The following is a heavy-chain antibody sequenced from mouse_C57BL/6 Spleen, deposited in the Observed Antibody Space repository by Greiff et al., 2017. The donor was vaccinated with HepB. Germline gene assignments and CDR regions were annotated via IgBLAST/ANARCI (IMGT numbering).Heavy chain of an antibody. CDR1: GYTFTSYW. D-gene: IGHD1-1*01. J-gene: IGHJ2*01. CDR2: IDPSDSYT. V-gene: IGHV1-50*01. Sequence: QVQLQQPGAELVKPGASVKLSCKASGYTFTSYWMQWVKQRPGQGLEWIGEIDPSDSYTNYNQKFKGKATLTVDTSSSTAYMQLSSLTSEDSAVYYCARGDYGSQFDYWGQGTTLTVSS. CDR3: ARGDYGSQFDY.